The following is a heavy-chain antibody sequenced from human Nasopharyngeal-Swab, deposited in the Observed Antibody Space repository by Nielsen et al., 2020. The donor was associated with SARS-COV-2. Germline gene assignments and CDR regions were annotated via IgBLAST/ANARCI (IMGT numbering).Heavy chain of an antibody. CDR2: SSVYNGNT. CDR3: ARVTWQLVGYYYYYGMDV. D-gene: IGHD1-26*01. V-gene: IGHV1-18*01. CDR1: GYTFTNYG. Sequence: ASVKVSCKASGYTFTNYGISWVRQAPGEGLEWMGWSSVYNGNTNYRQRVQGRVTMPTDTSTNTAYMELRSLRSDDTAVYYCARVTWQLVGYYYYYGMDVWGQGTTVTVSS. J-gene: IGHJ6*02.